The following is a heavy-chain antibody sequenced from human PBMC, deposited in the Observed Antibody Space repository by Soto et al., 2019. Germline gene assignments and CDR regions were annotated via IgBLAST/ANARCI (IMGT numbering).Heavy chain of an antibody. CDR1: GFTFDSYA. CDR3: ARDHRWASDY. J-gene: IGHJ4*02. CDR2: IGPSSSET. Sequence: GGSLRLSCVASGFTFDSYAMNWVRQAPGKGLEWISWIGPSSSETEYSDSVQGRFTISRDNAKNLLYLQMNRLKDEDTAVYYCARDHRWASDYWGQGALVTVSS. D-gene: IGHD3-16*01. V-gene: IGHV3-21*05.